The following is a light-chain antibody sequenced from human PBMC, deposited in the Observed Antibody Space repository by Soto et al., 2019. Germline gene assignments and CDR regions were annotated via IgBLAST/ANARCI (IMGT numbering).Light chain of an antibody. CDR1: NSDVGGYNY. J-gene: IGLJ2*01. V-gene: IGLV2-14*01. CDR2: EVS. Sequence: QSVLTQPASVSGSPGQSITISCTGTNSDVGGYNYVSWYQQYPGKAPKLMIYEVSNRPSGVSNRFSGSKSANTASLTISALQAEDEADYYCSSYTSSSTLVFGGGTKLTVL. CDR3: SSYTSSSTLV.